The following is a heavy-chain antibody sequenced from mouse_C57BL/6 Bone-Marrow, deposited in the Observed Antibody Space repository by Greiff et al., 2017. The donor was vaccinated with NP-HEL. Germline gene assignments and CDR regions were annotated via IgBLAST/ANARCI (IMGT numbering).Heavy chain of an antibody. CDR2: IDPSDSYT. Sequence: VQLQQPGAELVRPGTSVKLSCKASGYTFTSYWMHWVKQRPGQGLEWIGVIDPSDSYTNYNQKFKGKATLTVDTSSSTAYMQLSSLTSEDSAVYYCARDDSRDYWGQGTTLTVSS. CDR1: GYTFTSYW. D-gene: IGHD2-4*01. J-gene: IGHJ2*01. CDR3: ARDDSRDY. V-gene: IGHV1-59*01.